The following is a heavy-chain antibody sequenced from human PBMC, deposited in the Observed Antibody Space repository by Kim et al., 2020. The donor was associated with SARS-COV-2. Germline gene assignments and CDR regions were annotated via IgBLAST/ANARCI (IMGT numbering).Heavy chain of an antibody. D-gene: IGHD6-19*01. CDR3: ATVEAVAGH. Sequence: GKTTYAQKFQGRVTMTEDTSTDTAYMELSSLRSEDTAVYYCATVEAVAGHWGQGTLVTVSS. J-gene: IGHJ4*02. V-gene: IGHV1-24*01. CDR2: GKT.